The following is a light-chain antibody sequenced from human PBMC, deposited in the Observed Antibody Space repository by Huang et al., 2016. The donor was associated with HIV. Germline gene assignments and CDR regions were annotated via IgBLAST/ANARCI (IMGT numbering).Light chain of an antibody. Sequence: EIVLTQSPGTLSLSPGERATLSCRASQSVSSTYLAWYQQKPGQAPILLSYGASSRAAAIPDRFSGSGSGTDFTLTISRLEPEDLAVYYCQQYGRTFGQGTKLEIK. CDR2: GAS. V-gene: IGKV3-20*01. CDR3: QQYGRT. CDR1: QSVSSTY. J-gene: IGKJ2*01.